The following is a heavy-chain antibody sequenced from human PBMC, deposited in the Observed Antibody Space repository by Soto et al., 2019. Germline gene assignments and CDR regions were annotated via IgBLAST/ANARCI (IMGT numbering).Heavy chain of an antibody. D-gene: IGHD3-22*01. J-gene: IGHJ4*02. CDR2: IYYSGST. CDR3: VSTYYNASSGPFDY. Sequence: PSETLSLTCTVSGGSISSYYWSWIRQPPGKGLEWIGYIYYSGSTYYNPSLKSRVTISVDTSKNQFSLKLSSVTAADTAVYYCVSTYYNASSGPFDYWGQGTLVTVSS. V-gene: IGHV4-59*12. CDR1: GGSISSYY.